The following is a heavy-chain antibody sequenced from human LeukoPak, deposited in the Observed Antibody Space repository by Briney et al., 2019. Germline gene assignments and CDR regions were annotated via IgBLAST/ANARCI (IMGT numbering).Heavy chain of an antibody. J-gene: IGHJ6*03. CDR1: GGSFSGYY. Sequence: TPSETLSLTCAVYGGSFSGYYWSWIRQPPGKGLEWIGEINHSGSTNYNPSLKSRVTISVDTSKNQFSLKLSSVTAADTAVYYCARRGRGPMVRGVIGQFYYYYYMDVWGKGTTVTISS. D-gene: IGHD3-10*01. CDR2: INHSGST. V-gene: IGHV4-34*01. CDR3: ARRGRGPMVRGVIGQFYYYYYMDV.